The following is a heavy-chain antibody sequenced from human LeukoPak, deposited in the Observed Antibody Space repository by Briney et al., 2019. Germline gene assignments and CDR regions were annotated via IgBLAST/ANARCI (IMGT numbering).Heavy chain of an antibody. V-gene: IGHV1-8*01. Sequence: ASVKVSCRASGYTLTSYDINWVRQATGQGLEWMGWMNPNSGRTGYAQNFQGRITITRNTSISTAYMELSSLRSEDTAVYYCARGDFWSGYLNWFDPWGQGTLVTVSS. CDR3: ARGDFWSGYLNWFDP. D-gene: IGHD3-3*01. CDR2: MNPNSGRT. J-gene: IGHJ5*02. CDR1: GYTLTSYD.